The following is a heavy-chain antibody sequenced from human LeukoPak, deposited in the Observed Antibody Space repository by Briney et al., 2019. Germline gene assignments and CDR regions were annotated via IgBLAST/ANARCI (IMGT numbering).Heavy chain of an antibody. Sequence: ASVKVSCKASGYTFTGYYIYWVRQAPGQGLEWMGWISAYNGNTNYAQKLQGRVTMTTDTSTSTAYMELRSLRSDDTAVYHCARIFIAADGDNWFDPWGQGTLVTVSS. CDR1: GYTFTGYY. CDR3: ARIFIAADGDNWFDP. CDR2: ISAYNGNT. J-gene: IGHJ5*02. D-gene: IGHD6-13*01. V-gene: IGHV1-18*04.